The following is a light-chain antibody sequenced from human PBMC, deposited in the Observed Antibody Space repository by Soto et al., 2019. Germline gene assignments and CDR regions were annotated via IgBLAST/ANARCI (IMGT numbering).Light chain of an antibody. J-gene: IGKJ5*01. V-gene: IGKV3-11*01. CDR1: QSVSSY. Sequence: ELWLTQSPATLSLPPGERATLSRRASQSVSSYLAWYQQKPGQAPRLLIYDASNRATGIPARFSGSGSGTDFTLTISSLEPEDFAVYYCQQRSNWLSITFGQGTRLEIK. CDR3: QQRSNWLSIT. CDR2: DAS.